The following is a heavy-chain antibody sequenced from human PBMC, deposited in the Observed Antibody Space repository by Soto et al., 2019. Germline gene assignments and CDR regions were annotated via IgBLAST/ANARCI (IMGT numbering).Heavy chain of an antibody. CDR3: ARDSAGKTDWGLRGAFDF. V-gene: IGHV3-33*01. J-gene: IGHJ3*01. CDR2: MWYDGSNK. D-gene: IGHD7-27*01. Sequence: QVQLVESGGGVVQPGRSQRLSCAASGFTFSDHGMHWVRQAPGKGLEWVAVMWYDGSNKYYADSVKGRFSISRDNSKNTVYLHMSSLRGEDTAVYYCARDSAGKTDWGLRGAFDFWGQGTMVTVSS. CDR1: GFTFSDHG.